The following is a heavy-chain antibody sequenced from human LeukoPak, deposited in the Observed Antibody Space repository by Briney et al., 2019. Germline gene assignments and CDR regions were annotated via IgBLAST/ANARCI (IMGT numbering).Heavy chain of an antibody. CDR2: ISSSGSTI. V-gene: IGHV3-48*03. CDR3: ARERVYYYGSGDYDY. CDR1: GFTFSSYE. D-gene: IGHD3-10*01. Sequence: PGGSLRLSCAASGFTFSSYEMNWVRQAPGKGLEWVSYISSSGSTIYYADSVKGRFTISRDNAKNSLYPQMNSLRAEDTAVYYCARERVYYYGSGDYDYWGQGALVTVSS. J-gene: IGHJ4*02.